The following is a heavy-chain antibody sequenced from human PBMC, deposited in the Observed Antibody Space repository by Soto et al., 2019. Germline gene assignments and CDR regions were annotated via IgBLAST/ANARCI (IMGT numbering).Heavy chain of an antibody. CDR3: ARGVGCSSTSCYVMDI. Sequence: SETLSLTCAVSGGSISSGGYSWSWIRQPPGKGLEWIGYIYHSGSTYYNPSLKSRVTISVDRSKNQFSLKLSSVTAADTAVYYCARGVGCSSTSCYVMDIWGQGTLVTVSS. D-gene: IGHD2-2*01. V-gene: IGHV4-30-2*01. CDR1: GGSISSGGYS. CDR2: IYHSGST. J-gene: IGHJ4*02.